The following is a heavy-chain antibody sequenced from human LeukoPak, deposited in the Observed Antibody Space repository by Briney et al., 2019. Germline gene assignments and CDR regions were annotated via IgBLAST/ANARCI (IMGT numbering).Heavy chain of an antibody. V-gene: IGHV5-51*01. J-gene: IGHJ3*01. Sequence: GESLQISCKGSGYRFNAYWIAWARQMPGKGLEWMGIIYPDDSDTRYNPSFQGQVTISADKSVRTAYLQWSSLKASDTAMYYCARPNITSYYDSRGYDAFDVWGQGTMVTVSS. D-gene: IGHD3-22*01. CDR3: ARPNITSYYDSRGYDAFDV. CDR1: GYRFNAYW. CDR2: IYPDDSDT.